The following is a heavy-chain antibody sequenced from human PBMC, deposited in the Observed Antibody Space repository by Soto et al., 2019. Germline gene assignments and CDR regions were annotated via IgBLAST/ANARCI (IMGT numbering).Heavy chain of an antibody. Sequence: QVQLVQSGAEVKKPGASVKVSCKASGYTFTGYYMHWVRQAPGQGLEWMGWINPNSGGTNYAQKSQGRVTMTRDTSISTAYMELSRLRSDDTAVYYCARDQCRTSCYTLIYYYYGMDVWGQGTTVTVSS. CDR1: GYTFTGYY. J-gene: IGHJ6*02. CDR3: ARDQCRTSCYTLIYYYYGMDV. CDR2: INPNSGGT. V-gene: IGHV1-2*02. D-gene: IGHD2-2*02.